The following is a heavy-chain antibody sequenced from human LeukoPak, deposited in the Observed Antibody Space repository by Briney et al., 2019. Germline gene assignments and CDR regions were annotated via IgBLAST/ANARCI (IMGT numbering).Heavy chain of an antibody. CDR1: GGSFSGYY. J-gene: IGHJ4*02. CDR2: INHSGST. D-gene: IGHD2-15*01. Sequence: SETLSLTCAVYGGSFSGYYWSWIRQPPGKGLEWIGEINHSGSTNYNPSLKSRVTISVDTSKNQFSLKLSSVTAADTAVYYCARGGLGYCSGGSCFCTCYFDYWGQGTLVTVSS. CDR3: ARGGLGYCSGGSCFCTCYFDY. V-gene: IGHV4-34*01.